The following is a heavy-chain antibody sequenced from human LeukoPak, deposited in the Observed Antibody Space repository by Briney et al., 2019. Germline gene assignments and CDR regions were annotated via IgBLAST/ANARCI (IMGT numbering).Heavy chain of an antibody. Sequence: GGSLRLSCAASGFTFSSYGMHWVRQAPGKGLEWVAVIWYDGSNKYYADSVEGRFTISRDNSKNTLYLQMNSLRAEDTAVYYCARDQLAAGTGVYYYGMDVWGQGTTVTVSS. J-gene: IGHJ6*02. V-gene: IGHV3-33*01. CDR2: IWYDGSNK. CDR1: GFTFSSYG. D-gene: IGHD6-13*01. CDR3: ARDQLAAGTGVYYYGMDV.